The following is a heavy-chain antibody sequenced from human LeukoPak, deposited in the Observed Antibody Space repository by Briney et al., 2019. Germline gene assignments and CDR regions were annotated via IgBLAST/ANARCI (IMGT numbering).Heavy chain of an antibody. V-gene: IGHV3-48*02. J-gene: IGHJ6*02. CDR1: GFTVSSNY. Sequence: AGGSLRLSCAASGFTVSSNYMSWIRQAPGKGLEWVSYISSTSGTIYYADSVKGRFTISRDNAKNSLYLQMNSLRDEDTAVYYCARDYYGMDVWGQGTTVTVSS. CDR2: ISSTSGTI. CDR3: ARDYYGMDV.